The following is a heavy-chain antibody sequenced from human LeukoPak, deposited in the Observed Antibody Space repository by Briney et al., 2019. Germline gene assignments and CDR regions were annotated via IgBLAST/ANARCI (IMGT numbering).Heavy chain of an antibody. CDR3: ARGGGGDCLCARPFDY. CDR2: INHSGST. J-gene: IGHJ4*02. D-gene: IGHD2-21*02. CDR1: GGSFSGYY. V-gene: IGHV4-34*01. Sequence: SETLSLTCAVYGGSFSGYYWSWIRQPPGKGLEGIGEINHSGSTNYNPSLKSRVTISVDTSKNQFSLKLSSVTAADTAVYYCARGGGGDCLCARPFDYWGQGTLVTVSS.